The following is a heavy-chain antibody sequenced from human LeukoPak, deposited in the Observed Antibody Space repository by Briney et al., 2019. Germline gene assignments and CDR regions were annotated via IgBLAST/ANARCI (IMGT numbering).Heavy chain of an antibody. J-gene: IGHJ3*02. CDR1: DYSISSPYY. Sequence: SETLSLTCTVSDYSISSPYYWGWIRQPPGKGLEWIGSIYRNGDTYYNPSLKSRVTISVDTSKNQFSLKLSSVTAADTAVYYCARGPIIVVVPAADHDAFDIWGQGTMVTVSS. CDR3: ARGPIIVVVPAADHDAFDI. CDR2: IYRNGDT. V-gene: IGHV4-38-2*02. D-gene: IGHD2-2*01.